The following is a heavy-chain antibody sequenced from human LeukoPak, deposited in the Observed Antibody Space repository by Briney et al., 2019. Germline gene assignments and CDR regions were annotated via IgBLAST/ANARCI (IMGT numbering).Heavy chain of an antibody. J-gene: IGHJ4*02. CDR1: GFTFDDYA. CDR3: AKDLGLRYFDWLFDY. Sequence: PGGSLRLSCAASGFTFDDYAMHWVRHAPGKGLEWVSGISWNSGSIGYADSVKGRFTISRDNAKNSLYLQMNSLRAEDTALYYCAKDLGLRYFDWLFDYWGQGTLVTVSS. CDR2: ISWNSGSI. D-gene: IGHD3-9*01. V-gene: IGHV3-9*01.